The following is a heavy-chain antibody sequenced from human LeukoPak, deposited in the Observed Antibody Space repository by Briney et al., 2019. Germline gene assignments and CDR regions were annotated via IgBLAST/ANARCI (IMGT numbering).Heavy chain of an antibody. D-gene: IGHD1-26*01. CDR2: IVVGSGNT. CDR1: GFTFTSSA. CDR3: AADFTPLAPFPIVGARVFDY. Sequence: SVKVSCKAPGFTFTSSAVQWVRQARGQRLEWIGWIVVGSGNTNYAQKFQERVTITRDMSTSTAYMELSSLRSEDTAVYYCAADFTPLAPFPIVGARVFDYWGQGTLATVSS. J-gene: IGHJ4*02. V-gene: IGHV1-58*01.